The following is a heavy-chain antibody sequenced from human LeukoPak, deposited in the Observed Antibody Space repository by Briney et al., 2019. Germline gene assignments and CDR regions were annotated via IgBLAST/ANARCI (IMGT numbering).Heavy chain of an antibody. CDR1: GFTFRDYY. CDR3: ATAYYYDESGLFWDRPFEY. CDR2: ISISGVTI. J-gene: IGHJ4*02. Sequence: GGSLRLSCAASGFTFRDYYMSWIRQAPGKGLEWVSYISISGVTIYYADSVKGRFSISRDNAKNSLYLQLNSLRAEDTAVYFCATAYYYDESGLFWDRPFEYWGQGTLATVSS. V-gene: IGHV3-11*04. D-gene: IGHD3-22*01.